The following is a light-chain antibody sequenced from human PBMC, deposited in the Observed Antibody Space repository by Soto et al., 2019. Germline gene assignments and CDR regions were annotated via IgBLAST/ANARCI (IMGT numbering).Light chain of an antibody. Sequence: MYQSPCSLSLTVEERVTLTCRASQSISNRLAWYQQKPGKAPRLLIYAASSMQSGIPSRFSGSRSGPDFTLTISSLQPEDFAVDYCHQRCIMPTTFGQGGLLEI. J-gene: IGKJ5*01. CDR1: QSISNR. V-gene: IGKV1-39*01. CDR2: AAS. CDR3: HQRCIMPTT.